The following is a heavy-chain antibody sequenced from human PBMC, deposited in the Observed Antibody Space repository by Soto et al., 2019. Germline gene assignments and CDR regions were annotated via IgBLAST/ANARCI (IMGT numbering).Heavy chain of an antibody. CDR3: ARNSGYYPHYYYGMDV. Sequence: ASVKVSCKASGYTFTSYDINWVRQATGQGLEWMGWMNPNSGNTGYAQKFQGRVTMTRNTSISTAYMELSSLRSEDTAVYYCARNSGYYPHYYYGMDVWGQGTTVTVSS. CDR2: MNPNSGNT. D-gene: IGHD3-22*01. CDR1: GYTFTSYD. V-gene: IGHV1-8*01. J-gene: IGHJ6*02.